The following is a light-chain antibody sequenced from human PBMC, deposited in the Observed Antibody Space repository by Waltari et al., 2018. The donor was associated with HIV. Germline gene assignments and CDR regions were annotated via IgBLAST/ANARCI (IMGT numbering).Light chain of an antibody. V-gene: IGLV3-1*01. CDR2: HDG. Sequence: SYDLTQAPSLSVSPGQAAKILCSGFNLSNNYVSWYQQKPGQSPLLLIFHDGNRPAGIPGRFSGSSSGNTATLTIGVTQSVDEADYFCQAWGNNTVVFGGGTKLTVL. J-gene: IGLJ2*01. CDR3: QAWGNNTVV. CDR1: NLSNNY.